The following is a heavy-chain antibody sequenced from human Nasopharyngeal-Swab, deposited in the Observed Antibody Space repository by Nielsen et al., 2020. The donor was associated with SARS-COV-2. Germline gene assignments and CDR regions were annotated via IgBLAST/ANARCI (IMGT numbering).Heavy chain of an antibody. CDR1: GFIFDDYA. CDR2: ISWNSGRT. D-gene: IGHD3-16*01. V-gene: IGHV3-9*01. Sequence: GGSLRLSCASSGFIFDDYAMHWVRQAPGKGLEWVSGISWNSGRTGYADSVKGRFTISRDSFKNTLYLQLNSLRAEDTAVYYCAKDHKMDSGGGVGYMDVWGKGTTVTVSS. J-gene: IGHJ6*03. CDR3: AKDHKMDSGGGVGYMDV.